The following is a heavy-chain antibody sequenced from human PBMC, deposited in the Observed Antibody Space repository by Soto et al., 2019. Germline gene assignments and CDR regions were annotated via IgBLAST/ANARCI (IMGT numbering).Heavy chain of an antibody. CDR1: GFTFSSYG. CDR2: ISYDGSNK. D-gene: IGHD3-10*01. CDR3: AKRSRFGGQGYYMAV. V-gene: IGHV3-30*18. J-gene: IGHJ6*03. Sequence: QVQLVESGGGVVQPGRSLRLSCAASGFTFSSYGMHWVRQAPGKGLEWVAVISYDGSNKYYSDSVNGRFTISRDNSKNTLYLQMNSLRAEDTAVYYCAKRSRFGGQGYYMAVWGKGTTVTVSS.